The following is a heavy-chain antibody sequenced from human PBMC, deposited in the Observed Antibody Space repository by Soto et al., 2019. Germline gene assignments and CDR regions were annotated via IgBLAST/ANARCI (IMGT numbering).Heavy chain of an antibody. V-gene: IGHV5-51*01. CDR3: ARRAEEYYYGSGSYQRYYYYYMDV. CDR2: IYPGDSDT. CDR1: GYSFTSYW. J-gene: IGHJ6*03. D-gene: IGHD3-10*01. Sequence: GESLKISCKGSGYSFTSYWIGWVRQMPGKGLEWMGIIYPGDSDTRYSPSFQGQVTISADKSISTAYLQWSSLKASDTAMYYFARRAEEYYYGSGSYQRYYYYYMDVWGKGTTVTVSS.